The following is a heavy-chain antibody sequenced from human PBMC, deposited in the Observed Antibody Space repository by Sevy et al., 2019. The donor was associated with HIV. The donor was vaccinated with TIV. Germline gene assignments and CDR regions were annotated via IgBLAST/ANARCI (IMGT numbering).Heavy chain of an antibody. CDR3: ATLDFWSENPFYGTDV. Sequence: ASVKVSCKVSGYTLTKLPMHWVRQAPGKGLEWMGGFDPEDGETIYAQRFQGRVTMTEDTSTDTAYMELSNLRSEDTAVYYCATLDFWSENPFYGTDVWGQGTTVTVSS. V-gene: IGHV1-24*01. CDR1: GYTLTKLP. CDR2: FDPEDGET. J-gene: IGHJ6*02. D-gene: IGHD3-3*01.